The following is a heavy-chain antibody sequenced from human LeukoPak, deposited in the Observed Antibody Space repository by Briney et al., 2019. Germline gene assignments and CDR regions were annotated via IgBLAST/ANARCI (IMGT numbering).Heavy chain of an antibody. J-gene: IGHJ4*02. CDR2: ISGGTT. CDR3: AKSVYHSGNY. V-gene: IGHV3-23*01. Sequence: TGGSLRLSCAASGFTISTYGMSWVRQAPGKGLEWVSSISGGTTYYADSVKGQFTISRDNSKNTVSLQMNSLRAEDTAVYYCAKSVYHSGNYWGQGTLVTVSS. D-gene: IGHD3-10*01. CDR1: GFTISTYG.